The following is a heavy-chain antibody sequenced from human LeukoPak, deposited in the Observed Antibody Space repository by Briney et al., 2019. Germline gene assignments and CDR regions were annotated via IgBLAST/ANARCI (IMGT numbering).Heavy chain of an antibody. CDR3: ARRAMANWFDP. CDR2: IIPIFGTA. Sequence: SVKVSFKASGGTFSSYAISWVRQAPGQGLEWMGGIIPIFGTANYAQKFQGRVTITADESTSTDYMELSSLRSEDKAVYYCARRAMANWFDPWGQGTLVTVSS. D-gene: IGHD5-18*01. V-gene: IGHV1-69*13. J-gene: IGHJ5*02. CDR1: GGTFSSYA.